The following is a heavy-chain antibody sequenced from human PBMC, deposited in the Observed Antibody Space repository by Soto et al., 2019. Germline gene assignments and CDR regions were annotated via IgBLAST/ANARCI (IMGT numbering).Heavy chain of an antibody. J-gene: IGHJ5*02. CDR1: GGSISGSSSY. CDR3: ARHRHEYYSDNVWGRPFGP. V-gene: IGHV4-39*01. CDR2: IFYNGNT. Sequence: SETLSLTCTVSGGSISGSSSYWGWIRQPPGKGLEWIGSIFYNGNTYYNPSLKSRVTISVDTSKNQFSLKLNSVTAADTAVYYCARHRHEYYSDNVWGRPFGPWGQGTLVTVSS. D-gene: IGHD3-16*01.